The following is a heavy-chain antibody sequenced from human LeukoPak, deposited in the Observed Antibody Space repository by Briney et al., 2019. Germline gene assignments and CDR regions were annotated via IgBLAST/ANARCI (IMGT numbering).Heavy chain of an antibody. J-gene: IGHJ5*02. CDR1: GGSFSGYY. CDR2: INHSGST. CDR3: ARATIIAAAGSRWFDP. Sequence: SETLSLTCAVYGGSFSGYYWSWIRQPPGKGLEWIGEINHSGSTNYNPSLKSRVTISVDTSKNQFSLKLSSVTAADTAVYYCARATIIAAAGSRWFDPWGQGTLVTVSS. D-gene: IGHD6-13*01. V-gene: IGHV4-34*01.